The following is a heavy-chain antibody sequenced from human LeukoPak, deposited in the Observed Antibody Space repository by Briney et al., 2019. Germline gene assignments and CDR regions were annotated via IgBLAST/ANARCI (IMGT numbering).Heavy chain of an antibody. CDR1: GHTFNKYG. J-gene: IGHJ5*02. CDR3: ARDWYCDGGTCYDCFDP. CDR2: ISTKDGDT. D-gene: IGHD2-15*01. Sequence: VASVKVSCKASGHTFNKYGVSWVRQALGQGLEWIGWISTKDGDTRYAQKLQGRVTMTADASTSTVYMELRSLRSDDTAVYYCARDWYCDGGTCYDCFDPWGQGTVLTVSS. V-gene: IGHV1-18*01.